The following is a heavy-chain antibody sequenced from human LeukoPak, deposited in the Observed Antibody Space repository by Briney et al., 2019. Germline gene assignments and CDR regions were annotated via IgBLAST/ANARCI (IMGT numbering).Heavy chain of an antibody. CDR1: GYSFSSYW. Sequence: GESLKISCRGSGYSFSSYWIACVRQMPGKGLEWMGIIYPGDSDTTYSPSFQGQVTISADKSISTAYLQWNSLKASDTAMYFCARRRSSTLIDYWGQGTLVTVSP. CDR2: IYPGDSDT. CDR3: ARRRSSTLIDY. V-gene: IGHV5-51*01. J-gene: IGHJ4*02. D-gene: IGHD3-10*01.